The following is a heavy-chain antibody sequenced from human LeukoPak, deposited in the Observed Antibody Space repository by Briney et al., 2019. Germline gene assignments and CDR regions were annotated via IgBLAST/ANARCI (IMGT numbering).Heavy chain of an antibody. V-gene: IGHV4-38-2*02. CDR1: GYSISSGYY. CDR2: IYHSGST. D-gene: IGHD3-3*01. J-gene: IGHJ4*02. Sequence: SETLSLTCTVSGYSISSGYYWGWIRQPPGKGLEWLGSIYHSGSTYYNPSLKSRVTISVDTSKNQFSLKLSSVTAADTAVYYCARSPLYAFWSGYYDYWGQGTLVTVSS. CDR3: ARSPLYAFWSGYYDY.